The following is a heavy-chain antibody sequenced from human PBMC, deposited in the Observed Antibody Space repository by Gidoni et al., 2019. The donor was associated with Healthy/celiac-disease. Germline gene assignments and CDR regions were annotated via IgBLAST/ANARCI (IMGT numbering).Heavy chain of an antibody. CDR2: IYWDDDK. D-gene: IGHD2-21*01. CDR3: AHKKDYGCGGDCPFDY. CDR1: GFPLGTSGVG. V-gene: IGHV2-5*02. Sequence: QITLKESGPTLVKPTQTLTLTCTFSGFPLGTSGVGVGWIRQPPGKALEWLALIYWDDDKRYSPSLKSRLTITKDTSKNQVVLTMTNMDPVDTATYYCAHKKDYGCGGDCPFDYWGQGTLVTVSS. J-gene: IGHJ4*02.